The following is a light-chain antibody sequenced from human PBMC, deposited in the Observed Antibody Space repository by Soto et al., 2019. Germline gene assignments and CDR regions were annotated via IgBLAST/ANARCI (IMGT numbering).Light chain of an antibody. CDR1: QSVGSN. CDR3: QQCNSWRWT. J-gene: IGKJ1*01. V-gene: IGKV3-15*01. Sequence: EIVMTQSPATLSVSPGERATLSCRASQSVGSNLAWFQQKPGQAPRLLIYGASTRATGIPARFSGSGSGTEFTLTISSLQSEDFAVYYCQQCNSWRWTFGQGTRVEIK. CDR2: GAS.